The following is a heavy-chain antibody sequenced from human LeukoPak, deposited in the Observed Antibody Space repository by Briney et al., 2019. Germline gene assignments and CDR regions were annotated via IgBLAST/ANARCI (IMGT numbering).Heavy chain of an antibody. CDR3: ARDRAYSYGRYYFDY. CDR2: INHSGST. J-gene: IGHJ4*02. D-gene: IGHD5-18*01. Sequence: PSETLSLTCAVYGGSFSGYYWSWIRQPPGKGLEWIGEINHSGSTNYNPSLKSRVTISVDTSKNQFSLKLSSVTAADTAVYYCARDRAYSYGRYYFDYWGQGTLVTVSS. CDR1: GGSFSGYY. V-gene: IGHV4-34*01.